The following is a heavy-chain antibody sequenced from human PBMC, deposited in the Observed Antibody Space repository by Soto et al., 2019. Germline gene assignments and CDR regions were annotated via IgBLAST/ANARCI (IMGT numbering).Heavy chain of an antibody. CDR3: ARDAILDV. CDR2: IWYDGSNK. CDR1: GFTFSSYG. Sequence: QVQLVESGGGVVQPGRSLRLSCAASGFTFSSYGMHWVRQAPGKGLGWGAVIWYDGSNKYYADSVKGRFTISRDNSKNTLYLQMNSLRAEDTAVYYCARDAILDVWGQGTTVTVSS. D-gene: IGHD2-2*01. J-gene: IGHJ6*02. V-gene: IGHV3-33*01.